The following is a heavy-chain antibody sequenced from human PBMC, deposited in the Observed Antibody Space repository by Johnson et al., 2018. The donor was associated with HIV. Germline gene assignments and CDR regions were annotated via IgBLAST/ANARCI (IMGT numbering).Heavy chain of an antibody. J-gene: IGHJ3*02. V-gene: IGHV3-9*01. CDR3: ARDRNVDYFDSGGFYSDAFDI. CDR2: ISWNSGSI. CDR1: GFTFYDYA. Sequence: EVQLVESGGGLVQPGGSLRLSCAASGFTFYDYAMHWVRQAPGKGLEWVSGISWNSGSIGYADSVKGRFTISRDNAKNSLYLQMNSLRAEDTAIYYCARDRNVDYFDSGGFYSDAFDIWGQGTRVTVSS. D-gene: IGHD3-22*01.